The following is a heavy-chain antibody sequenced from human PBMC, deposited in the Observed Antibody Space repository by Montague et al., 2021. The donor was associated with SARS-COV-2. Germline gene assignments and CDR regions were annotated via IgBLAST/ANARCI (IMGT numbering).Heavy chain of an antibody. CDR3: AIDNADWPDACDI. CDR2: I. D-gene: IGHD3-9*01. J-gene: IGHJ3*02. Sequence: IHYADSVKGRSTISRDNAKNSLYLEMNSLRAEDTAVYYCAIDNADWPDACDIWVQGTMVYVAS. V-gene: IGHV3-48*03.